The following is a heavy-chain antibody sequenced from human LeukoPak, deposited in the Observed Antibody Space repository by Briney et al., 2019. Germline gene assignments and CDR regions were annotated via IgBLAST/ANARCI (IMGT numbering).Heavy chain of an antibody. Sequence: SETLSLTCTVSGGSISSYYWSWIRQPPGKGLEWIRYIYYSGSTNYNPSLKSRFTISVDTSKNQFSLKLSSVTAADTAVYYCARVWSDSSGYYIYYFDYWGQGTLVTVSS. CDR2: IYYSGST. CDR3: ARVWSDSSGYYIYYFDY. D-gene: IGHD3-22*01. CDR1: GGSISSYY. J-gene: IGHJ4*02. V-gene: IGHV4-59*01.